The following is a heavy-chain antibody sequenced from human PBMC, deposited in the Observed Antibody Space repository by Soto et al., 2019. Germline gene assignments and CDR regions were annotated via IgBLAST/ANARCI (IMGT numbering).Heavy chain of an antibody. CDR2: IYPGDSDT. D-gene: IGHD6-6*01. Sequence: GESLKISCKGSGYSFTSYWIGWVRQMPGKGLEWMGIIYPGDSDTRYSPSFQGQVTISADKSISTAYLQWSSLKASDTAMYYCAREYSSSSYYYYYGMDFWGQGTTVTVSS. V-gene: IGHV5-51*01. J-gene: IGHJ6*02. CDR3: AREYSSSSYYYYYGMDF. CDR1: GYSFTSYW.